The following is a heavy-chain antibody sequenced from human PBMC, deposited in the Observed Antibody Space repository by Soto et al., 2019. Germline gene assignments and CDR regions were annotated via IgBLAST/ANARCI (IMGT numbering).Heavy chain of an antibody. CDR3: ARFLGGIPARPFDY. J-gene: IGHJ4*02. Sequence: QVQLVESRGGLVKPGGSVRLSCAASGFTFSDSYMCWVRQAPGKGLEWLSYISGSSITISHADSVKGRFTISRDNDKNSVYLQMDSLRAEDTAVYYCARFLGGIPARPFDYWGQGTLVTVSS. CDR1: GFTFSDSY. V-gene: IGHV3-11*01. D-gene: IGHD6-6*01. CDR2: ISGSSITI.